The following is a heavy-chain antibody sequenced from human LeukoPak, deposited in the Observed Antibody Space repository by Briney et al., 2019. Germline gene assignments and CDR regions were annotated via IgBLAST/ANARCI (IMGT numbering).Heavy chain of an antibody. V-gene: IGHV1-18*01. D-gene: IGHD3-10*01. CDR3: ARTLWFGDQGRFDP. CDR2: ISAYNGNT. J-gene: IGHJ5*02. CDR1: GYTFSSYG. Sequence: ASVKVSCKASGYTFSSYGISWVRQAPGQGLEWMGWISAYNGNTNYAQKLQGRVTMTTDTSTSTAYMELRSLRSDDTAVYYCARTLWFGDQGRFDPWGQGTLVTVSS.